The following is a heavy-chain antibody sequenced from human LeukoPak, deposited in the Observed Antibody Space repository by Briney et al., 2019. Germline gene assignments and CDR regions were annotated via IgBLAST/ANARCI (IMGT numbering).Heavy chain of an antibody. J-gene: IGHJ4*01. CDR3: ARDILPGYPSYPDY. CDR1: GFTLSNDA. V-gene: IGHV3-30*04. D-gene: IGHD3-9*01. CDR2: TSYDGTAI. Sequence: PGDSLRLSRAGSGFTLSNDAMQWVRQAPGKGLGWLAVTSYDGTAICYADSVKGRFTISKDNSRNTLYLQMNSLRVEDTAVYYCARDILPGYPSYPDYWGHGTLVTVSS.